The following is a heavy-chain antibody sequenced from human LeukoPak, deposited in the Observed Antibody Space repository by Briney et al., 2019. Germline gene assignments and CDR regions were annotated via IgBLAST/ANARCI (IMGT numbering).Heavy chain of an antibody. D-gene: IGHD2-8*01. CDR2: INEDGSII. J-gene: IGHJ4*02. CDR1: GFTFTTNW. Sequence: GGSLSFSCAAFGFTFTTNWWHWVRQAPGKGLEWVYLINEDGSIITYADSVKGRFTISRDNAKNTLYLQMNSLRAEDTAVYYCVRDLILVWTPGDDFDYWGQGTLVTVSS. CDR3: VRDLILVWTPGDDFDY. V-gene: IGHV3-74*01.